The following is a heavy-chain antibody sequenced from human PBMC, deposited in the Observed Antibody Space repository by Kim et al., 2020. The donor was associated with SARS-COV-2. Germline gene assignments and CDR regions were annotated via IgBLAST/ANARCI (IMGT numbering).Heavy chain of an antibody. CDR2: ISVSGGST. CDR3: AKVGETEWFGKLLTSYYYYYVDV. J-gene: IGHJ6*03. Sequence: GGSLRLSCAASGFTFSSYAMSWVRQAPGKGLEWVSAISVSGGSTYYADSVKGRFTISRDNSKNTLYLQMNSLRAEDTAVYYCAKVGETEWFGKLLTSYYYYYVDVWGKATTVTVSS. CDR1: GFTFSSYA. D-gene: IGHD3-10*01. V-gene: IGHV3-23*01.